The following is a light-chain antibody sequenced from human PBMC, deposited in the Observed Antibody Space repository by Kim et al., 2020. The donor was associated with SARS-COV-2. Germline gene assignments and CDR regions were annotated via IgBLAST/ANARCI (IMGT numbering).Light chain of an antibody. CDR2: WAS. CDR3: QQYYSTPPT. V-gene: IGKV4-1*01. CDR1: QSVLYSSNNKNY. Sequence: DIVMTQSPDSLAVSLGERATINCKSSQSVLYSSNNKNYLVWYQQKPGRPPKLLIYWASTRESGVPDRFSGSGSGTDFTLTISSLQAEDVAVYFCQQYYSTPPTFGGGTKVDIK. J-gene: IGKJ4*01.